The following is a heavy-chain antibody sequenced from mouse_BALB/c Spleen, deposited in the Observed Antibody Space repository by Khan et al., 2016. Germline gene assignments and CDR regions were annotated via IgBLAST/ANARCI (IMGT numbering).Heavy chain of an antibody. J-gene: IGHJ4*01. CDR1: GYTFTDYA. CDR2: ISTYSGNT. CDR3: ARSSSYTLYYAIDY. V-gene: IGHV1S137*01. D-gene: IGHD1-1*01. Sequence: QVQLQQSGPELVRPGVSGKISCKGSGYTFTDYAMHWVKQSHAKSLEWLGVISTYSGNTNYNQKFKGKATMTVDKSSSTAYMELARLTSEDSAIYDCARSSSYTLYYAIDYWGQGNSVTVSS.